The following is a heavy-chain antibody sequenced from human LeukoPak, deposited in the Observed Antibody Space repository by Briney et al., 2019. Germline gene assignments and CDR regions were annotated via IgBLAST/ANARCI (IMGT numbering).Heavy chain of an antibody. D-gene: IGHD2-15*01. CDR1: GESLNSYY. J-gene: IGHJ4*02. CDR2: IYESGTT. CDR3: ARGAWATRLGS. Sequence: SETLSLTCAVYGESLNSYYWSWARHPPGEGLEWIGEIYESGTTEYNPSLKSRVTISMVPSKQQFSLSLSSVTAADTAVYYCARGAWATRLGSWGLGTPVIVSS. V-gene: IGHV4-34*01.